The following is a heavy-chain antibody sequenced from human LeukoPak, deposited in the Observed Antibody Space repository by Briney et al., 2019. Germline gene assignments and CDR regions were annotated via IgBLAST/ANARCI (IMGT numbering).Heavy chain of an antibody. J-gene: IGHJ4*02. CDR2: ISAYTGNT. V-gene: IGHV1-18*01. CDR3: ARVASTTCDCPDYFDY. D-gene: IGHD2-2*01. CDR1: GYTFTTFG. Sequence: GASVKVSCKASGYTFTTFGITWVRQAPGQGLEWMGWISAYTGNTNYAPKFQGRVTMTTDTSTGTAHMELRSLTSDDTAVYYCARVASTTCDCPDYFDYWGQGTLVTVSS.